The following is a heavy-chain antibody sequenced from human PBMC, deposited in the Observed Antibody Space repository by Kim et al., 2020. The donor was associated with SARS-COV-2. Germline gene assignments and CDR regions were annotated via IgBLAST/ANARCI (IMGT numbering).Heavy chain of an antibody. V-gene: IGHV3-15*01. CDR2: IKSKSDGGTV. D-gene: IGHD2-2*01. CDR1: GIPFSNAW. J-gene: IGHJ4*02. Sequence: GGSLRLSCAVSGIPFSNAWFNWVRQAPGKGLEWVGRIKSKSDGGTVDLAAPVKGRFAISRDDSKNTLYLLMNSLRTDGSAVYYCTTVSMRWGQGTLVTVS. CDR3: TTVSMR.